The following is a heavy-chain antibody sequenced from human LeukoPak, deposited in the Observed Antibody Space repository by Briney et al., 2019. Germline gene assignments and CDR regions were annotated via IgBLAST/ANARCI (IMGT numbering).Heavy chain of an antibody. Sequence: GESLKISCKGSGYSFTSYWIGWVRQMPGKGLEWMGIIYPGDSDTRYSPSFQGQVTISADKSISTAYLQRSSLKASDTAMYYCARLRYCSSTSCRQRSRWFDPWGQGTLVTVSS. CDR1: GYSFTSYW. D-gene: IGHD2-2*01. CDR2: IYPGDSDT. CDR3: ARLRYCSSTSCRQRSRWFDP. J-gene: IGHJ5*02. V-gene: IGHV5-51*01.